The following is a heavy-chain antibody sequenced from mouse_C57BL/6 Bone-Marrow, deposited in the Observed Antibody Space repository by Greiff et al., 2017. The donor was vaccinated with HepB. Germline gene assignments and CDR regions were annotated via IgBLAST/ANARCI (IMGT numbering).Heavy chain of an antibody. V-gene: IGHV2-2*01. CDR1: GFSLTSYG. CDR3: ARVYGKADYWYFDV. CDR2: IWSGGST. D-gene: IGHD2-1*01. Sequence: QVQLKESGPGLVQPSQSLSITCTVSGFSLTSYGVHWVRQSPGKGLEWLGVIWSGGSTDYNAAFISRLSISKDNSKSQVFFKMNSLQADDTAIYYCARVYGKADYWYFDVWGTGTTVTVSS. J-gene: IGHJ1*03.